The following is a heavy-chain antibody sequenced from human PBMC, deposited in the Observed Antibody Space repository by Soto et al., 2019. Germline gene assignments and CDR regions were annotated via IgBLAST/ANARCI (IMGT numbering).Heavy chain of an antibody. CDR3: AKLAWGVPYHGMDV. V-gene: IGHV3-23*01. Sequence: GGSLRLSCAASGFTFSSFAMSWVRQAPGKGLEWVAAISGDGGTTYYADSVKGQFTISRDNSKNTLYLQMNSLRAEDTAVYYCAKLAWGVPYHGMDVWGQGTTVTVSS. J-gene: IGHJ6*02. CDR1: GFTFSSFA. D-gene: IGHD3-10*01. CDR2: ISGDGGTT.